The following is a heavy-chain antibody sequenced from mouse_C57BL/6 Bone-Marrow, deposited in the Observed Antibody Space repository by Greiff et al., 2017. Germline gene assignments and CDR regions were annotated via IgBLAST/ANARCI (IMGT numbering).Heavy chain of an antibody. J-gene: IGHJ4*01. CDR3: ARKGYSNYEMDY. Sequence: QVQLKQPGAELVMPGASVKLSCKASGYTFTSYWMHWVKQRPGQGLEWIGEIDPSDSLTNYNQKFKGKSTLTVDKSSRTAYMQLSSLTSEDYAVYYCARKGYSNYEMDYWGQGTSVTVTS. D-gene: IGHD2-5*01. CDR2: IDPSDSLT. V-gene: IGHV1-69*01. CDR1: GYTFTSYW.